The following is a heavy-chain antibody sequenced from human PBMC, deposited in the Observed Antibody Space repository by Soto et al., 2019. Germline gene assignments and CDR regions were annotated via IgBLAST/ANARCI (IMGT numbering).Heavy chain of an antibody. CDR3: ARASNSSGWWTFDY. J-gene: IGHJ4*02. CDR2: IYYSGST. D-gene: IGHD6-19*01. V-gene: IGHV4-31*01. Sequence: QVQLQESGPGLVKPSQTLSLTCTVSGGSISSGGYYWSWIRQHPGKGLEWIGYIYYSGSTYYNPSLKSAVTISVDTSKNQFSLKLSSVTAADTAVYYCARASNSSGWWTFDYWGQGTLVTVST. CDR1: GGSISSGGYY.